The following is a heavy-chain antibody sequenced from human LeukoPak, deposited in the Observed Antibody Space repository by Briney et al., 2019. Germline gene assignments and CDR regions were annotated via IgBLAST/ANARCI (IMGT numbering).Heavy chain of an antibody. V-gene: IGHV3-66*01. CDR2: IYTGGGT. J-gene: IGHJ4*02. Sequence: GGSLRLSCAASGFTVSSNYMSWVRQAPGKGLEWVSGIYTGGGTHYADSVKGRFTISRDDSKNTLYLQVNSLRAEDTAVYYCAGGRYYDYWGQGILVTVSS. CDR1: GFTVSSNY. CDR3: AGGRYYDY. D-gene: IGHD1-26*01.